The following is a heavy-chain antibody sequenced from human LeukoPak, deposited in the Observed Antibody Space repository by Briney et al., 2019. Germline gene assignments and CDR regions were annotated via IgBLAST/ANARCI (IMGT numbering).Heavy chain of an antibody. Sequence: GSLRLSCSASGFPFSNYAMHWVRQAPGKGLEYVSAISTNGGSTYYADSVKGRFTISRDSSKNTLYLQMSSLRAEDTAVYYCVKGGDNGSYRLDYWGQGTLVTVSS. V-gene: IGHV3-64D*06. CDR2: ISTNGGST. J-gene: IGHJ4*02. CDR1: GFPFSNYA. D-gene: IGHD1-26*01. CDR3: VKGGDNGSYRLDY.